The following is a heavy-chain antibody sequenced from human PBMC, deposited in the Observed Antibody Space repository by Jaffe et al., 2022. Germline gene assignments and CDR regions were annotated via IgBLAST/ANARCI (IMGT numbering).Heavy chain of an antibody. CDR2: IYTSGST. CDR1: GGSISSGSYY. Sequence: QVQLQESGPGLVKPSQTLSLTCTVSGGSISSGSYYWSWIRQPAGKGLEWIGRIYTSGSTNYNPSLKSRVTISVDTSKNQFSLKLSSVTAADTAVYYCARDRVGYYDSSAMEGDNWFDPWGQGTLVTVSS. CDR3: ARDRVGYYDSSAMEGDNWFDP. V-gene: IGHV4-61*02. J-gene: IGHJ5*02. D-gene: IGHD3-22*01.